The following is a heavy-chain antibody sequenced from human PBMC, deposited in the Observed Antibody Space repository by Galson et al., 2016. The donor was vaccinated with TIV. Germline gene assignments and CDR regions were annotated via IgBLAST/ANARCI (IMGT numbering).Heavy chain of an antibody. Sequence: SLRLSCAASGLSVSINYMTWIRQAPGKGLEWVSLISDGGNTYYAASVKGRFTIPRDNSKNTLDLQMNSLRVEDTAVYYCARDRVVDATYYYYYYGMDVWGQGTAVTVSS. J-gene: IGHJ6*02. D-gene: IGHD2-15*01. V-gene: IGHV3-66*02. CDR1: GLSVSINY. CDR3: ARDRVVDATYYYYYYGMDV. CDR2: ISDGGNT.